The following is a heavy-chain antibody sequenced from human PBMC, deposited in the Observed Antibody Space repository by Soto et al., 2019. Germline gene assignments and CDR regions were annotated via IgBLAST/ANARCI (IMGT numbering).Heavy chain of an antibody. D-gene: IGHD3-3*01. Sequence: GGSLRLSCAASGFTFSSYGMHWVRQAPGKGLEWVAVIWYDGSNKYYADSVKGRFTISRDNSKNTLYLQMNSLRAEDTAVYYCAVYYDFWSGYYTNTTIDYWGQGTLVTVSS. V-gene: IGHV3-33*01. CDR1: GFTFSSYG. CDR3: AVYYDFWSGYYTNTTIDY. J-gene: IGHJ4*02. CDR2: IWYDGSNK.